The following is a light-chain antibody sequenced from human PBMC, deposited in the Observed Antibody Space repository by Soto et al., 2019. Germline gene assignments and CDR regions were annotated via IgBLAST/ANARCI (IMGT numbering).Light chain of an antibody. J-gene: IGKJ3*01. V-gene: IGKV3-11*01. CDR1: QSISSY. Sequence: EIVLTQSPATLSLSPGERATLSCRASQSISSYLAWYQQKPDQAPRLLIYDASNRATGIPARFSGSGSGTDFTLTISSLEREDCAVYYCHQRSTWPFTFGPGTKVDIK. CDR2: DAS. CDR3: HQRSTWPFT.